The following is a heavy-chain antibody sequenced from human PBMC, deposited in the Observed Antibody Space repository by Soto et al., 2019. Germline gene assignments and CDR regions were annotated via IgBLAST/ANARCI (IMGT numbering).Heavy chain of an antibody. V-gene: IGHV4-31*03. J-gene: IGHJ5*02. D-gene: IGHD3-10*01. Sequence: SETLSLTCTVSGGSISSGGYYWSWIRQHPGKGLEWIGYIYYSGSTYYNPSLKSRVTISVDTSKNQFSLKLSSVTAADTAVYYCARFVGFGELNQNWFDPWGQGTLVTVSS. CDR3: ARFVGFGELNQNWFDP. CDR1: GGSISSGGYY. CDR2: IYYSGST.